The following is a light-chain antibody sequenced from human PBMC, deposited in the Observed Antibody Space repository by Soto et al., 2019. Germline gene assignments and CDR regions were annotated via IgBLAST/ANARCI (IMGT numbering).Light chain of an antibody. J-gene: IGLJ1*01. V-gene: IGLV2-8*01. Sequence: QSALTQPPSASGSPGQSVAISCTGTSSDVGGYNFVSWYQQHPGKAPKLIIYEVTKRPSGVPDRFSGSKSGNTASLTVSGLQAADEADYFCSSYAGSNNRYVFGTGTKLTVL. CDR1: SSDVGGYNF. CDR3: SSYAGSNNRYV. CDR2: EVT.